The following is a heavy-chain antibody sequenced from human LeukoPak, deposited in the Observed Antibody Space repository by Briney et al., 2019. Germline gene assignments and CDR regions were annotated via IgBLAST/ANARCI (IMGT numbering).Heavy chain of an antibody. CDR3: ARVHRLKQQQKKGAYFDY. CDR1: GYTFTSYG. Sequence: GASVKVSCKASGYTFTSYGISWVRQAPGQGLEWMGWISAYNGNTNYAQKLQGRVTMTTDTSTSTAYMELRSLRSDDTAVYYCARVHRLKQQQKKGAYFDYWGQGTLVTVSS. CDR2: ISAYNGNT. J-gene: IGHJ4*02. V-gene: IGHV1-18*04. D-gene: IGHD6-13*01.